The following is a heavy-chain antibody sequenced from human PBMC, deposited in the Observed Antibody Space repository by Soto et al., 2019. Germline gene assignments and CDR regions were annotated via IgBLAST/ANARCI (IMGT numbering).Heavy chain of an antibody. D-gene: IGHD6-19*01. J-gene: IGHJ3*02. CDR3: ARGSGWYGNAFDI. CDR1: GGSFSGYY. CDR2: INHSGST. V-gene: IGHV4-34*01. Sequence: SETLSLTCAVYGGSFSGYYWSWIRQPPGKGLEWIGEINHSGSTNYNPSLKSRVTISVDTSKNQFSLKMSSVTAADTAVYYCARGSGWYGNAFDIWGQGTMVT.